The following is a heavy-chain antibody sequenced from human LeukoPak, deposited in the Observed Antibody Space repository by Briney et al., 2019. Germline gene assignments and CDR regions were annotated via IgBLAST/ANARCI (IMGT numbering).Heavy chain of an antibody. CDR3: AGEYYYDSSLAFDI. D-gene: IGHD3-22*01. Sequence: GGSLRLSCAAPGFTFSSYGMDWVRQAPGKGLEWVAAIWYDGSNKHYADSVKGRFTISRDNSKNTLYLQMNSLRAEDTAVYYCAGEYYYDSSLAFDIWGQGSMVTVSS. J-gene: IGHJ3*02. V-gene: IGHV3-33*01. CDR1: GFTFSSYG. CDR2: IWYDGSNK.